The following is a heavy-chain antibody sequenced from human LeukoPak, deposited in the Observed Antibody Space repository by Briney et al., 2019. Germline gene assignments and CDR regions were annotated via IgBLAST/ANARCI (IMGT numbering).Heavy chain of an antibody. J-gene: IGHJ4*02. CDR2: IYYSGFT. CDR3: ARTTSGGVIAIDY. D-gene: IGHD3-16*02. Sequence: SETLSLTCAVFGGSFSGNYWSYIRQPPGKGLEWIGSIYYSGFTYYNPSLKSRVTISVDTSKNQFSLKVSSVTAADTAVYYCARTTSGGVIAIDYWGQGTPVTVSP. CDR1: GGSFSGNY. V-gene: IGHV4-34*01.